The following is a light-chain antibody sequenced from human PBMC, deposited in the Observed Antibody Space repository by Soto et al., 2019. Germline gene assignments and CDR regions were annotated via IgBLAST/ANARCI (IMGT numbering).Light chain of an antibody. CDR3: SLYTTASTYV. V-gene: IGLV2-18*01. CDR1: SSDLASYNG. CDR2: EVS. Sequence: QSLLTQPRSLSRPPGQAVTISCSRPSSDLASYNGVSLYRLPPGTGPKLVIYEVSNRPSGIPERFSGSKSGNTASLTISGLQAEDEAEYYCSLYTTASTYVFGTGTKVTVL. J-gene: IGLJ1*01.